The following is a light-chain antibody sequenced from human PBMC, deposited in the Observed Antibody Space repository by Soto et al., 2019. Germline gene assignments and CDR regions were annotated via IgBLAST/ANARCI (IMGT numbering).Light chain of an antibody. CDR3: QQYYTTPRT. CDR1: QSVLYSSNNMNY. V-gene: IGKV4-1*01. J-gene: IGKJ2*01. CDR2: WAS. Sequence: DIVMTQSPDSLAVSLGERATINCKSSQSVLYSSNNMNYLAWYQQKPRQPPRLVIYWASTRESGVPDRFSGSGSGTDFTLTISSLQAEDVAVYYCQQYYTTPRTFGQGTKPEIK.